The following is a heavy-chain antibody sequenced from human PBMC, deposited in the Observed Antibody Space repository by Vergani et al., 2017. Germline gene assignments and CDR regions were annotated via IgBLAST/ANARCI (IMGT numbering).Heavy chain of an antibody. V-gene: IGHV3-21*01. CDR3: ARGRYCSGGSCYSFGY. CDR1: GFTFSSYS. D-gene: IGHD2-15*01. Sequence: EVQLVESGGGLVKPGGSLRLSCAASGFTFSSYSMNWVRQAPGKGLEGVSSISSSSSYIYYADSVKGRFTISRDNAKNSLYLQMNSLRAEDTAVYYCARGRYCSGGSCYSFGYWGQGTLVTVSS. J-gene: IGHJ4*02. CDR2: ISSSSSYI.